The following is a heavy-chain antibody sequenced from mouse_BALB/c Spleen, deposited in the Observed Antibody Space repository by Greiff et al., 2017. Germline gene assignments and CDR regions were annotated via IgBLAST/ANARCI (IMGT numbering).Heavy chain of an antibody. Sequence: EVQRVESGGGLVKPGGSLKLSCAASGFAFSSYDMSWVRQTPEKRLEWVAYISSGGGSTYYPDTVKGRFTISRDNAKNTLYLQMSSLKSEDTAMYYCARLNGNYYAMDYWGQGTSVTVAS. D-gene: IGHD2-1*01. CDR2: ISSGGGST. V-gene: IGHV5-12-1*01. CDR3: ARLNGNYYAMDY. J-gene: IGHJ4*01. CDR1: GFAFSSYD.